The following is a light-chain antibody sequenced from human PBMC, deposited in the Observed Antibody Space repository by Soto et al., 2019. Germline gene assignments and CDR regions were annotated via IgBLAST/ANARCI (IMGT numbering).Light chain of an antibody. V-gene: IGLV2-14*01. CDR1: SSDVGGYIY. CDR3: SSYTSSSTLV. CDR2: EVR. Sequence: QSVLTQSASVSGSPGQSITISCTGTSSDVGGYIYVSWYLQYPGKAPKLIIYEVRNRPSGVSNRFSGSKSGDTASLTISGLQADDEAYYYCSSYTSSSTLVFGTGTKLTVL. J-gene: IGLJ1*01.